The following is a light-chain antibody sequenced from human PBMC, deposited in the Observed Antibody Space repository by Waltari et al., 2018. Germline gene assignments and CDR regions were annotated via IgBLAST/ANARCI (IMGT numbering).Light chain of an antibody. V-gene: IGLV4-69*01. CDR1: SVHSTHV. CDR3: QTGGHGTWV. J-gene: IGLJ3*02. Sequence: QLVLTQSPSPSASLGAACKPTCPLRSVHSTHVLSCPPQQPEKGPRYLMKVNSDGSHSKGDEIPDRFSGSSSGAERYLTISSVQPEDEADYYCQTGGHGTWVFGGGTKLTVL. CDR2: VNSDGSH.